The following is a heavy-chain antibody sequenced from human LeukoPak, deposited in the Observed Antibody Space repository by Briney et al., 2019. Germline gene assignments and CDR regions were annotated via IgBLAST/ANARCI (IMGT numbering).Heavy chain of an antibody. D-gene: IGHD1-26*01. V-gene: IGHV3-23*01. CDR2: ISGSGGST. Sequence: GGSLRFSCAASAFTFSGYARSWVRQAQGKGLQWFSAISGSGGSTYYADSVKGRFTISRDNSKNTLYLQMNSLRAEDTAVYYCAKDFNGNYYSLWDSWGQGTLVTVSS. CDR1: AFTFSGYA. J-gene: IGHJ4*02. CDR3: AKDFNGNYYSLWDS.